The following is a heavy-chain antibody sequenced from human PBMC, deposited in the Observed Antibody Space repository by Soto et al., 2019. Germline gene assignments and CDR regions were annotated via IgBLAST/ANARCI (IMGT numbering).Heavy chain of an antibody. CDR1: GFTFDDYG. Sequence: SGGSLRLSCAASGFTFDDYGMIWVRQAPGKGLEWVSGINWNGGSTGYADSVKGRFTISRDNAKNSLYLQMNSLRAEDTATYYCVKFRGRAYPYYYMDVWGKGTTVTVSS. CDR3: VKFRGRAYPYYYMDV. D-gene: IGHD3-10*01. V-gene: IGHV3-20*04. CDR2: INWNGGST. J-gene: IGHJ6*03.